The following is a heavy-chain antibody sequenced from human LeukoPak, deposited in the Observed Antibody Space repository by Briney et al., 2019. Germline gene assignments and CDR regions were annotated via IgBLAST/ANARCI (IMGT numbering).Heavy chain of an antibody. J-gene: IGHJ6*04. CDR2: ISSSGSTI. Sequence: GGSLGLSCAASGFTFSSYEMNWFRQAPGKGLEWGSYISSSGSTIYYADSVKGRFTISRDNAKNSLYLQMNSLRAEDTAVYYCAELGITMIGGVWGKGTTVTISS. CDR1: GFTFSSYE. CDR3: AELGITMIGGV. V-gene: IGHV3-48*03. D-gene: IGHD3-10*02.